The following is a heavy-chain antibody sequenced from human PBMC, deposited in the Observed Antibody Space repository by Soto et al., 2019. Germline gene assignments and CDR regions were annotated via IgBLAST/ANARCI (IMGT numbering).Heavy chain of an antibody. CDR2: VHYSGTT. CDR3: ARKSVSHQPPYSSDY. D-gene: IGHD2-2*01. Sequence: PSETLYLTCTVSGGCSSGYYWNWIRQPPGKGLEYIGYVHYSGTTNYNPSLKSRISMSVDTSKNQFSLKLSSVTAADTAVYYCARKSVSHQPPYSSDYSGPAPLLTVSS. J-gene: IGHJ4*02. V-gene: IGHV4-59*01. CDR1: GGCSSGYY.